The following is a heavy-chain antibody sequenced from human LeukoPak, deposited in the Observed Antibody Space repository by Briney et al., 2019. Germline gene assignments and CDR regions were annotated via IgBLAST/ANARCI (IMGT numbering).Heavy chain of an antibody. J-gene: IGHJ6*03. CDR2: ISYDGSNK. CDR3: ARGGCSSTSCSDYYYYYYMDV. D-gene: IGHD2-2*01. CDR1: GFTFSSYA. V-gene: IGHV3-30-3*01. Sequence: GSLRLSCAASGFTFSSYAMHWVRQAPGKGLEWVAVISYDGSNKYYADSVKGRFTISRDNSKNTLYMQMNSLRAEDTAVYYCARGGCSSTSCSDYYYYYYMDVWGKGTTVTVSS.